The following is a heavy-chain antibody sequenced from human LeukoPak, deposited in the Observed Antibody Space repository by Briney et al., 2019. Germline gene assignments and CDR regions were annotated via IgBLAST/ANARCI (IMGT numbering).Heavy chain of an antibody. CDR2: IYTSGST. CDR3: ARADSWNYLPLDC. V-gene: IGHV4-4*07. D-gene: IGHD1-7*01. CDR1: GGSISSYY. J-gene: IGHJ4*02. Sequence: SETLSLTCTVSGGSISSYYWSWIRQPAGKGLEWIGHIYTSGSTKYNPSLKGRITMSVDTSKNQFSLKLSSVTAADTAVYYCARADSWNYLPLDCWGQGTLVTVSS.